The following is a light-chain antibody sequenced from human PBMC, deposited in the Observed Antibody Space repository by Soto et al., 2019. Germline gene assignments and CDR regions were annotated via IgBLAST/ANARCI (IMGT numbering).Light chain of an antibody. V-gene: IGKV3-20*01. Sequence: EIVLTQSAGTLSLSPGQRPTLSWRASQTVSGIYLAWFQQKPGQTPRLLIYAASTRAAGVPGRFSGSGSGTDFSLTINRLQLEDFAVYYCQHYGHAPWTFGQGTKVEIK. CDR1: QTVSGIY. CDR3: QHYGHAPWT. J-gene: IGKJ1*01. CDR2: AAS.